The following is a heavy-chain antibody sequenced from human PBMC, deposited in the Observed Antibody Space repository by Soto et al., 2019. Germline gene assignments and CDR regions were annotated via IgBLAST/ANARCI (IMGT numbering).Heavy chain of an antibody. Sequence: SETLSLTCSVSGDSISTVDYFWAWIRQPPGQALEYIGYIYKSATTYYIPSFESRVAISLDTSKSQFSLNVTSVTAADTAVYFGARGRYCLSGRCFPNWFVSWGQGTLVTVSS. J-gene: IGHJ5*01. CDR3: ARGRYCLSGRCFPNWFVS. D-gene: IGHD2-15*01. CDR1: GDSISTVDYF. V-gene: IGHV4-30-4*01. CDR2: IYKSATT.